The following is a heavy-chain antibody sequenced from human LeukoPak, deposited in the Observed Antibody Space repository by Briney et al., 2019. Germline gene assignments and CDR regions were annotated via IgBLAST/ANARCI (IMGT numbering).Heavy chain of an antibody. J-gene: IGHJ3*02. D-gene: IGHD2-8*02. V-gene: IGHV4-59*01. CDR2: IYYSGST. CDR3: ARFPLVFGAFDI. CDR1: GGSISSYY. Sequence: PSETLSLTCSVSGGSISSYYWSWIRQPPGKGLECIGYIYYSGSTNYNPSLKSRVTISVDTSKNQFSLKLSSVTAADTAVYYCARFPLVFGAFDIWGQGTMVTVSS.